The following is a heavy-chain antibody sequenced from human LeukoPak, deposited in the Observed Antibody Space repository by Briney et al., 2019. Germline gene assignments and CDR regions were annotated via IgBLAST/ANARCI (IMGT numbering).Heavy chain of an antibody. D-gene: IGHD1-26*01. V-gene: IGHV3-23*01. CDR2: ISGSGGST. CDR3: AKALGSRYWYFDL. CDR1: GFTFSSHA. J-gene: IGHJ2*01. Sequence: PGGSLRLSCAASGFTFSSHAMSWVRQAPGKGLEWVSAISGSGGSTYYADSVKGRFTISRDNSKNTLYLQMNSLRAEDTAVYYCAKALGSRYWYFDLWGRGTLVTVSS.